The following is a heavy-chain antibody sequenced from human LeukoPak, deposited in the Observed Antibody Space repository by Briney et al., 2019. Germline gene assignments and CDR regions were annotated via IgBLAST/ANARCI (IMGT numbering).Heavy chain of an antibody. CDR1: GGSISSHY. D-gene: IGHD6-13*01. V-gene: IGHV4-59*11. J-gene: IGHJ3*02. Sequence: PSETLSLTCTVSGGSISSHYWSWIRQPPGKGLEWIGYIYSSGSTNYNPSLKSRVTISIDTSKNQFSLKLSSVTAEDTAVYYCARDCPTLCRASSRSDLDAFDIWGQGTMVTVSS. CDR2: IYSSGST. CDR3: ARDCPTLCRASSRSDLDAFDI.